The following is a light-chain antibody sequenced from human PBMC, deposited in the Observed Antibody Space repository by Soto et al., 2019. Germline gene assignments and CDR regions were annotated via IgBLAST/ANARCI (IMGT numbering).Light chain of an antibody. CDR1: ESVSIS. CDR3: QQYHIWPKWT. J-gene: IGKJ1*01. V-gene: IGKV3D-15*01. Sequence: EIVMTQSPATLSVSPGEGATLSCRASESVSISLAWYQHKPGQPPRLLIHGASTRASGVPPRFTGSGSGTDFTLTISSLQSEDYGVYFCQQYHIWPKWTFGQGTKVEI. CDR2: GAS.